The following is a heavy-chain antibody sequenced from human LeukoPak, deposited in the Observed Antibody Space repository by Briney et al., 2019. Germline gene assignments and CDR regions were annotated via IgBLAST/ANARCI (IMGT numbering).Heavy chain of an antibody. V-gene: IGHV1-69*13. CDR2: IIPIFGTA. J-gene: IGHJ5*02. Sequence: ASVKVSCKASGGTFSSYAISWVRQAPGQGLEWMGGIIPIFGTANYAQRFQGRVTITADESTSTAYMELSSLRSEDAAVYYCARDLPNYYDSSGYSGSNPWGQGTLVTVSS. CDR1: GGTFSSYA. D-gene: IGHD3-22*01. CDR3: ARDLPNYYDSSGYSGSNP.